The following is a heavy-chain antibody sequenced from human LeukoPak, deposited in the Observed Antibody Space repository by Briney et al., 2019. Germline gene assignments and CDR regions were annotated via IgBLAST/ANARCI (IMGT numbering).Heavy chain of an antibody. D-gene: IGHD5-12*01. CDR3: ARDNSGRDGYNFGY. V-gene: IGHV3-74*01. J-gene: IGHJ4*02. CDR1: GFTFSSYW. CDR2: INSDGSST. Sequence: GGSLRLSCAASGFTFSSYWMHWVRQAPGKGLVWVSRINSDGSSTSYADSVKGRFTISRDSAKNTLYLQMNSLRAEDTAVYYCARDNSGRDGYNFGYWGQGTLVTVSS.